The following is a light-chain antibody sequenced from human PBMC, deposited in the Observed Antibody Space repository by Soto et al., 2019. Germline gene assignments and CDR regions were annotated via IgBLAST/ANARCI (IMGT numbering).Light chain of an antibody. V-gene: IGKV3-20*01. J-gene: IGKJ1*01. Sequence: EIVLTQSPGTLSLSPGEGATLSCRASQTISSGSLAWYQQKPGQPPRLLIYGGSSRAAGIQDRFSGSGSGTEFSLTISRLEPEDFAVYYCKQYGSSRTCGQGTKVDIK. CDR3: KQYGSSRT. CDR1: QTISSGS. CDR2: GGS.